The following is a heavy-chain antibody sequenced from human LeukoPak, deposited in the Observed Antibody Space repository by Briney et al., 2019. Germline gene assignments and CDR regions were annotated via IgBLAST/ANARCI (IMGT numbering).Heavy chain of an antibody. CDR1: GFTFSSYV. J-gene: IGHJ1*01. D-gene: IGHD6-19*01. CDR2: ISASGGST. Sequence: GGSLRLSCAASGFTFSSYVMSWVRQAPGKGLEWVSAISASGGSTYYADSVKGRFTISRDDSKSTLYPQMNSLRAEDTAVYYCAKDRSSGWYDKYFQHWGQGTLVTVSS. V-gene: IGHV3-23*01. CDR3: AKDRSSGWYDKYFQH.